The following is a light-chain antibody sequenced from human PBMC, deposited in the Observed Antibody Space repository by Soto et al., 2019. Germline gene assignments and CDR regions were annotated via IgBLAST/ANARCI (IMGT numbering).Light chain of an antibody. CDR3: QQYNSWPLT. CDR2: GAS. V-gene: IGKV3-15*01. Sequence: EIVMTQSPATLSVSPGERATLSCRASQSVSSNLAWYQQKPGQAPRLLIYGASTRAAGIPARLSGTGSGTEFTLTISSLQSEAFAVYYCQQYNSWPLTFGGGTKVELK. J-gene: IGKJ4*01. CDR1: QSVSSN.